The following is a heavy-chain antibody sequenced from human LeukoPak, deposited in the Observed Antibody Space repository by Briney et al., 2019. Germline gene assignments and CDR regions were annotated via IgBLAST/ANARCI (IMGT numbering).Heavy chain of an antibody. Sequence: SETLSLTCTVSGGSISSGSYYWSWIRQPAGKGLEWIGRIYTSGSTNYNPSLKSRVTISVDTSKNQFSLKLSSVTAADTAVYYCACSTPVGYMDVWGKGTTVTISS. J-gene: IGHJ6*03. V-gene: IGHV4-61*02. CDR1: GGSISSGSYY. D-gene: IGHD2/OR15-2a*01. CDR3: ACSTPVGYMDV. CDR2: IYTSGST.